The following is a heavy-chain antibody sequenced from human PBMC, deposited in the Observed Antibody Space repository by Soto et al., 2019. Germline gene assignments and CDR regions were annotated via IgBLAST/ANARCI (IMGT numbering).Heavy chain of an antibody. Sequence: QVQLQESGPGLVKPSQTLSLTCTVSGGSISSSDYYWTWIRQPPGKGLEWIGYIYRSGSTYYNPSLKSRITISIDTSKHQFALKLSSVTAADTAMYYCARAIPSNSGYEPHDCWGQGTLVTVSS. CDR1: GGSISSSDYY. V-gene: IGHV4-30-4*01. CDR3: ARAIPSNSGYEPHDC. D-gene: IGHD5-12*01. CDR2: IYRSGST. J-gene: IGHJ4*02.